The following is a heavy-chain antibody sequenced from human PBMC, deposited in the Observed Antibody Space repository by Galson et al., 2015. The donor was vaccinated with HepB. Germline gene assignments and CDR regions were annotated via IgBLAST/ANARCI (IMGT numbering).Heavy chain of an antibody. J-gene: IGHJ4*02. D-gene: IGHD2-2*01. V-gene: IGHV1-69*05. CDR2: IIPIFGTA. Sequence: SVKVSCKASGGTFSSYAISWVRQAPGQGLEWMGGIIPIFGTANYAQKFQGRVTMTRNTSISTAYMELSSLRSEDTAVYYCARIDCSSTSCHFDYWGQGTLVTVSS. CDR1: GGTFSSYA. CDR3: ARIDCSSTSCHFDY.